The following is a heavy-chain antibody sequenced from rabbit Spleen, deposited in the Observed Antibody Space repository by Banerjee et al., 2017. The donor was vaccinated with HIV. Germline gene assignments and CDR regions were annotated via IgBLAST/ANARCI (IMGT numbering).Heavy chain of an antibody. CDR3: ARDTGTSFSTYGMDL. V-gene: IGHV1S45*01. Sequence: QEQLLESGGGLVKPEGSLTLTCTASGFSFSSSYWICWVRQAPGKGLEWIACIYGGSSGSTGYASWPKGRFTISKTSSTTVTLQMTSLTAADTATYFCARDTGTSFSTYGMDLWGQGTLVTVS. CDR1: GFSFSSSYW. D-gene: IGHD8-1*01. J-gene: IGHJ6*01. CDR2: IYGGSSGST.